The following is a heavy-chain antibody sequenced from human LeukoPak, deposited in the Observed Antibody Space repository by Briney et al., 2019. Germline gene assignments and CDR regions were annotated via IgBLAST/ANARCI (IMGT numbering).Heavy chain of an antibody. J-gene: IGHJ4*02. CDR1: GFTFSNAW. CDR2: IKSKIDGGTT. D-gene: IGHD3-16*01. CDR3: TTDGGRKSRPCHFDY. Sequence: PGGSLRLSCAASGFTFSNAWMSWVRQAPGKGLEWVGRIKSKIDGGTTDYAAPVKGRFTISRDDSKNTLYLQMNSLKTEDTAVYYCTTDGGRKSRPCHFDYWGQGTLVTVSS. V-gene: IGHV3-15*01.